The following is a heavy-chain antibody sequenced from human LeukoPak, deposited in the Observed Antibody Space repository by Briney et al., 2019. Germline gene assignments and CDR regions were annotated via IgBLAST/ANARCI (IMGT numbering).Heavy chain of an antibody. CDR3: AMTYYYDSSDATPFGY. J-gene: IGHJ4*02. D-gene: IGHD3-22*01. V-gene: IGHV3-21*01. CDR1: GFTFSSYE. Sequence: PGGSLRLSCAASGFTFSSYEMNWVRQAPGKGLEWVSSISSSSSYIYYADSVKGRFTISRDNAKNSLYLQMNSLRAEDTAVYYCAMTYYYDSSDATPFGYWGQGTLVTVSS. CDR2: ISSSSSYI.